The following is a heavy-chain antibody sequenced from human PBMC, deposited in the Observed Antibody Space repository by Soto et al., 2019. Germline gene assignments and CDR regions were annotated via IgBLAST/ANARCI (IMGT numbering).Heavy chain of an antibody. CDR2: IYYSGST. CDR3: ARVGGWFNFDY. Sequence: SETLSLTCTVSGGSISSGDYYWSWIRQPPGKGLEWIGYIYYSGSTYYNPSLKSRVTISVDTSKNQFSLKLSSVTAADTAVYYCARVGGWFNFDYWGQGTLVTVSS. J-gene: IGHJ4*02. V-gene: IGHV4-30-4*01. CDR1: GGSISSGDYY. D-gene: IGHD6-19*01.